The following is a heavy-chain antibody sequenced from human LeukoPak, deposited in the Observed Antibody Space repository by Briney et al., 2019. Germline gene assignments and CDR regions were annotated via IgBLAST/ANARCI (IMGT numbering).Heavy chain of an antibody. CDR3: ARGRFLEWLLNNWFDP. CDR1: GYSISSGYY. V-gene: IGHV4-38-2*02. J-gene: IGHJ5*02. CDR2: IYHSGST. D-gene: IGHD3-3*01. Sequence: SETLSLTCTVSGYSISSGYYWGWIRQPPGKGLEWIGSIYHSGSTYYNPSLKSRVTISVDTSKNQFSLKLSSVTAADTAVYHCARGRFLEWLLNNWFDPWGQGTLVTVSS.